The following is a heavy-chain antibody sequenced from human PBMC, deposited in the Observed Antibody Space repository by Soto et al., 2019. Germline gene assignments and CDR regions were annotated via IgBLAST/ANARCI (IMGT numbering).Heavy chain of an antibody. CDR2: ISSSSSYI. J-gene: IGHJ4*02. D-gene: IGHD2-15*01. V-gene: IGHV3-21*04. CDR1: GFTFSSYS. Sequence: LRLSCAASGFTFSSYSMNWVRQAPGKGLEWVSSISSSSSYIYYADSVKGRFTISRDNSKNTLYLQMNCLRAEDTAVYYCQFTLGYCSGGSCYTRGYFDYWGQGTLVTVSS. CDR3: QFTLGYCSGGSCYTRGYFDY.